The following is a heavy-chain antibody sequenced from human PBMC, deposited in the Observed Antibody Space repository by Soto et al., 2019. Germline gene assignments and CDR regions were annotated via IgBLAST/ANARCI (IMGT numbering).Heavy chain of an antibody. CDR3: ARNRYSSDSSGIPGAFDL. CDR1: GFTFSDYY. Sequence: PGGSLRLSCAVSGFTFSDYYMSWIRQAPGKGLEWVSYSSNTNLYRNYVGSVKGRSTISRDNAKNSLYLQMNSLRGEDTAIYYCARNRYSSDSSGIPGAFDLWGQGTVVTVSS. J-gene: IGHJ3*01. V-gene: IGHV3-11*06. CDR2: SSNTNLYR. D-gene: IGHD3-22*01.